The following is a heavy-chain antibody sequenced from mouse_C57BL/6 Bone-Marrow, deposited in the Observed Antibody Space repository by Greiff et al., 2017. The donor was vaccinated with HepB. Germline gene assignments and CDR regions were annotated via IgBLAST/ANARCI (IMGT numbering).Heavy chain of an antibody. D-gene: IGHD2-1*01. CDR2: IDPSDSYT. V-gene: IGHV1-50*01. J-gene: IGHJ4*01. CDR3: ARGDGNWDYAMDY. CDR1: GYTFTSYW. Sequence: VQLQQPGAELVKPGASVKLSCKASGYTFTSYWMQWVKQRPGQGLEWIGEIDPSDSYTNYNQKFKGKATLTVDTSSSTAYMQLSSLTSEDSAVYYCARGDGNWDYAMDYWGQGTSVTVSS.